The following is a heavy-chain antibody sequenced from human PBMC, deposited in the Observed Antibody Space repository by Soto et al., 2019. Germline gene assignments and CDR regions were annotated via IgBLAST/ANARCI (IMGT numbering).Heavy chain of an antibody. D-gene: IGHD6-13*01. V-gene: IGHV4-31*03. CDR3: ARYSSSWSPPLVPSGMDV. J-gene: IGHJ6*02. CDR1: GGSISSGGYY. Sequence: SETLSLTCTVSGGSISSGGYYWSWIRQHPGKGLEWIGYIYYSGSTYYNPSLKSRVTISVDTSKNQFSLKLSSVTAADTAVYYCARYSSSWSPPLVPSGMDVWGQGTTVTVSS. CDR2: IYYSGST.